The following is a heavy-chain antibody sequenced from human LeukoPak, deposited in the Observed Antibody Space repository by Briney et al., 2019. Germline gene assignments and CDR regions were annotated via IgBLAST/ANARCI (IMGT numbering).Heavy chain of an antibody. CDR2: ISNSGGTI. Sequence: GGSLRLSCAASGFTFRDFYMSWIRQAPGKGPEWLSYISNSGGTIYYADSVKGRFTISRDNAKNSVYLQMNSLRVEDTAVYYCARESYDFWSGYPQFFDPWGQGTMVTVSS. V-gene: IGHV3-11*01. D-gene: IGHD3-3*01. CDR3: ARESYDFWSGYPQFFDP. J-gene: IGHJ5*02. CDR1: GFTFRDFY.